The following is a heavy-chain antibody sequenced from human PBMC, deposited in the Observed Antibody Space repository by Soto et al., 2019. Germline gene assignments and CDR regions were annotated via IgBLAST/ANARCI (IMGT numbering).Heavy chain of an antibody. D-gene: IGHD6-19*01. CDR3: ARGYPNSSGWPFDY. J-gene: IGHJ4*02. V-gene: IGHV4-34*01. CDR1: GGSFSGHY. Sequence: SETLSLTCAVYGGSFSGHYWSWIRQPPGKGLEWIGEINHSGSTNYNPSLKSRVTISVDTSKNQFSLKLSSVTAADTAVYYCARGYPNSSGWPFDYWGQGTLVTVSS. CDR2: INHSGST.